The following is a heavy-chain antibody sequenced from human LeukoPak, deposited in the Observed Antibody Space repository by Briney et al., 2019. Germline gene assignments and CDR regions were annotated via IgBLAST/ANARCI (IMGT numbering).Heavy chain of an antibody. V-gene: IGHV3-48*03. CDR2: IGGSGSTI. D-gene: IGHD6-13*01. CDR3: ARGYNTRWYSARMDV. CDR1: GFTFSSYE. Sequence: GGSLRLSCAASGFTFSSYEMNWVRQAPGKGLEWISYIGGSGSTIYYADPVKGRFTISRDNAKNTVGLQMKSLRAEDTAVYYCARGYNTRWYSARMDVWGKGTTVTVSS. J-gene: IGHJ6*03.